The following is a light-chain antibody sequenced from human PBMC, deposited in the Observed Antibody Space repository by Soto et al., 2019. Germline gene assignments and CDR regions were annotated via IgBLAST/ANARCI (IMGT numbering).Light chain of an antibody. V-gene: IGKV3-11*01. CDR1: QSVRRF. CDR2: DAS. J-gene: IGKJ4*01. Sequence: EIVLTQSPATLSLSPGERATLSCRASQSVRRFLAWYQQRPGQAPRLLIYDASNRATGIPARFSGSGSGTDFTLTISSLEPEDFALYYCQQRSSWPLTFGGGTKVEIK. CDR3: QQRSSWPLT.